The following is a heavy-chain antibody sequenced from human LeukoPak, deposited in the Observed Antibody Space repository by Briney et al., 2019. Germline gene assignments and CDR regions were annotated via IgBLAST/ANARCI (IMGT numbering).Heavy chain of an antibody. CDR3: ARAGRGSYDLDY. J-gene: IGHJ4*02. CDR1: GFTFSSYT. Sequence: GGSLRLSCAASGFTFSSYTMNWVRQPPGKGLEWVSNIGTSSTTIYYADSVKGRFTISRDNAKNSLYLQMNSLRAEDTAVYYCARAGRGSYDLDYWGQGTLVTVSS. D-gene: IGHD1-26*01. V-gene: IGHV3-48*04. CDR2: IGTSSTTI.